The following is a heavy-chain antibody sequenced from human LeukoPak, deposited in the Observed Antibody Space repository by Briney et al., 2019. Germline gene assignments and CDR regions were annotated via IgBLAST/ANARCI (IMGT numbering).Heavy chain of an antibody. CDR2: ISSSSSYI. D-gene: IGHD3-3*01. J-gene: IGHJ3*02. Sequence: GGSLRLSCAASGFTFSSYSMNWVRQAPGKGLEWVSSISSSSSYIYYADSVKGRFTISRDNAKNSLYLQMNSLRAEDTAVYYCARAAAYYDFWSADAFDIWGQGTMVTVSS. CDR3: ARAAAYYDFWSADAFDI. CDR1: GFTFSSYS. V-gene: IGHV3-21*01.